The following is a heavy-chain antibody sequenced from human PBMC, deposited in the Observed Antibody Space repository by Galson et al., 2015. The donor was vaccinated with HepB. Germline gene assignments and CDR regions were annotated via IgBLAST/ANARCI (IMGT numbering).Heavy chain of an antibody. CDR1: GFTFSSYS. CDR2: ISGSNNYR. CDR3: ARDSSSYYYCVPEDKFDY. D-gene: IGHD3-22*01. V-gene: IGHV3-21*01. J-gene: IGHJ4*02. Sequence: SLRLSCAASGFTFSSYSMNWVRQAPGKGLEWVSSISGSNNYRHYADSVKGRFTISRDNAKNSLYLQMNSLRAEDTAVYYCARDSSSYYYCVPEDKFDYWGQGTLVTVSS.